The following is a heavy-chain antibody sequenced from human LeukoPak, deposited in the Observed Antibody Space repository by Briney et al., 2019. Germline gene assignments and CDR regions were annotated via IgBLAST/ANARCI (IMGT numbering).Heavy chain of an antibody. D-gene: IGHD3-22*01. CDR1: GGSISSYY. V-gene: IGHV4-59*08. J-gene: IGHJ6*02. CDR2: IYYSGST. CDR3: ARHLPGGSGYSFYYYYGMDV. Sequence: KPSETLSLTCTVSGGSISSYYWSWIRQPPGKGLEWIGYIYYSGSTNYNPSLKSRVTISVDTSKNQFSLKLSSVTAADTAVYYCARHLPGGSGYSFYYYYGMDVWGQGTTVTVSS.